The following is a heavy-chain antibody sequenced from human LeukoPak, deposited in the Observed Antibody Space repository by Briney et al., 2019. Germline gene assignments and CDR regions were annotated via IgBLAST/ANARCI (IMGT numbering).Heavy chain of an antibody. V-gene: IGHV3-30*03. D-gene: IGHD3-22*01. CDR1: GFTFSSYG. J-gene: IGHJ4*02. Sequence: GGSLRLSCAASGFTFSSYGMPWVRQAPGKGLECVAVISYDGSNKYYADSAKGRFTISRDNSKNTLYLQMNSLRAEDTAVYYXXXDGXYYYDSSDYYDGYYFDYWGQGTLVTVSS. CDR2: ISYDGSNK. CDR3: XXDGXYYYDSSDYYDGYYFDY.